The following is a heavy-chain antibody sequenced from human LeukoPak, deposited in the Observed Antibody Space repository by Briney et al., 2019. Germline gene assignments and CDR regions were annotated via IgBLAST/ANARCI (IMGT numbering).Heavy chain of an antibody. J-gene: IGHJ4*02. CDR3: ARGGASGSYIFDY. V-gene: IGHV4-59*01. CDR1: GGSINSYY. CDR2: IYYSGST. D-gene: IGHD1-26*01. Sequence: SETLSITCTVSGGSINSYYWSWIRQPQGKGLEWIGYIYYSGSTNYNPSLKSRVTISVDTSKNQFSLKLSSVTAADTAVYYCARGGASGSYIFDYWGQGTLVTVSS.